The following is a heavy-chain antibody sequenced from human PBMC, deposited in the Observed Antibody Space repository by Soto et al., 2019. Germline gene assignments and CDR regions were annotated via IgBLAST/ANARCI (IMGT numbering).Heavy chain of an antibody. D-gene: IGHD1-7*01. Sequence: QVQLVESGGGVVQPGRSLRLSCVVPGSIFSGYGMHWVRQAPGKGLEWVAVIWYDGSNKYYADSVEGRFTISRDNSKNTLYLKMDSLRVEDAAVYYGARDGIGGTAFRGYCDYWGQGPLVTVSS. CDR3: ARDGIGGTAFRGYCDY. J-gene: IGHJ4*02. CDR1: GSIFSGYG. CDR2: IWYDGSNK. V-gene: IGHV3-33*01.